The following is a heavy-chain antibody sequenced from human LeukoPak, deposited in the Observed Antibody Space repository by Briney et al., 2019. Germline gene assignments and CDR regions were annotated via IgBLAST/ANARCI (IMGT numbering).Heavy chain of an antibody. V-gene: IGHV4-4*07. CDR2: IYTSGST. CDR1: GGSISSYY. Sequence: SETLSLTCTVSGGSISSYYWSWIRQPAGKGLEWIGRIYTSGSTNYNPSPKSRVTISVDTSKNQFSLKLSSVTAADTAVYYCARDLGPKYSSSWYDYWGQGTLVTVSS. J-gene: IGHJ4*02. CDR3: ARDLGPKYSSSWYDY. D-gene: IGHD6-13*01.